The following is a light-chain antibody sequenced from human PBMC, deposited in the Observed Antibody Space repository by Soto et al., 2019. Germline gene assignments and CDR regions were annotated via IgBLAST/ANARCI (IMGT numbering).Light chain of an antibody. CDR2: EVS. CDR3: SSYAGSLVV. CDR1: SSDVGGYNY. J-gene: IGLJ2*01. Sequence: QSALTQPPSASGSPGQSVTISCTGTSSDVGGYNYVSWYQRHPGKAPKLMIYEVSKRPSGVPDRFSGSKSGNTASLTVSGLQAEDEADYYCSSYAGSLVVFGGGTKLTVL. V-gene: IGLV2-8*01.